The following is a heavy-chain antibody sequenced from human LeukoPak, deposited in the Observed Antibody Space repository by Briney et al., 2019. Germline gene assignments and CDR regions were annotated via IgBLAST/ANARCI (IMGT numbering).Heavy chain of an antibody. CDR3: AKDGGYDSFDF. CDR1: GFTVSSNY. D-gene: IGHD5-12*01. V-gene: IGHV3-66*01. Sequence: PGGSLRLSCAASGFTVSSNYMSWVRQAPGKGLEWVSVIYSGGSTYYADSVKGRFTISRDNSKNTLYLQLNSLRAEDTAIHYCAKDGGYDSFDFWGQGTLVTVSS. CDR2: IYSGGST. J-gene: IGHJ4*02.